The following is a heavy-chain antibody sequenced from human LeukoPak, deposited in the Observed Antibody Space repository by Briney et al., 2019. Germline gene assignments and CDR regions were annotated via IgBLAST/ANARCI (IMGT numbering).Heavy chain of an antibody. CDR3: ARSESIKTRYDFWSGYYHNWFDP. CDR2: MNPNSGNT. CDR1: GYTFTSYD. J-gene: IGHJ5*02. V-gene: IGHV1-8*03. Sequence: GASVKVSCKASGYTFTSYDINWVRQATGQGLEWMGWMNPNSGNTGYAQKFQGRVTITRNTSISPAYMELSSLRSEDTAVYYCARSESIKTRYDFWSGYYHNWFDPWGQGTLVTVSS. D-gene: IGHD3-3*01.